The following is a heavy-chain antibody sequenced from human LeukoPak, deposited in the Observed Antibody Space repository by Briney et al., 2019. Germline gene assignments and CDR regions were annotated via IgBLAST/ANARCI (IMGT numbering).Heavy chain of an antibody. V-gene: IGHV1-18*01. J-gene: IGHJ4*02. CDR2: ISAYNGNT. CDR3: ARLGIAAAAHYFDY. Sequence: ASVKVSCKTSGYTFTSYGISWVRQAPGQGLEWMGWISAYNGNTNYAQKLQGRVTMTTDTSTSTAYMELRSLRSDDTAVYYCARLGIAAAAHYFDYWGQGTLVTVSS. CDR1: GYTFTSYG. D-gene: IGHD6-13*01.